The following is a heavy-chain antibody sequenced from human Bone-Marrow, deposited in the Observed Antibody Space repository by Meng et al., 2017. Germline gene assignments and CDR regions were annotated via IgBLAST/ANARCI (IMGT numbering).Heavy chain of an antibody. J-gene: IGHJ1*01. D-gene: IGHD3-10*01. CDR3: AVSLEGHGSGTFAGAT. Sequence: GESLKISCTASGFTFSRSWMHWVRQAPGQGLIWVSRINSDETSTSNNGVFVKGRFTSSRDNAKNTLYLQMNSLRVDDTAMYYCAVSLEGHGSGTFAGATWGQGTLVTVSS. CDR1: GFTFSRSW. CDR2: INSDETST. V-gene: IGHV3-74*01.